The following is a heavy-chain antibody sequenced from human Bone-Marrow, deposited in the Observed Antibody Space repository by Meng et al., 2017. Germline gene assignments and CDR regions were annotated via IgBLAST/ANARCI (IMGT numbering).Heavy chain of an antibody. V-gene: IGHV3-33*01. CDR3: ARGDGGYSYGFLSY. CDR1: GFTFSSYG. CDR2: IWYDGSNK. Sequence: GESLKISCAASGFTFSSYGMHWVRQAPGKGLEWVAVIWYDGSNKYYADSVKGRFTISRDNSKNTLYLQMNSLRAEDTAVYYCARGDGGYSYGFLSYWGQGTLVTVSS. J-gene: IGHJ4*02. D-gene: IGHD5-18*01.